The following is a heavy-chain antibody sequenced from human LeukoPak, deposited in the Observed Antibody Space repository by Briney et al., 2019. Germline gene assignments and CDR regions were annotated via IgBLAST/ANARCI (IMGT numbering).Heavy chain of an antibody. CDR3: ARFGDSSGYYLGY. CDR1: EFTFSSFR. J-gene: IGHJ4*02. V-gene: IGHV3-74*01. CDR2: INSDGAST. D-gene: IGHD3-22*01. Sequence: GGSLRLSCAASEFTFSSFRMHWVRQAPGKGLVWVSQINSDGASTTYADSVRGRFTISRDSAKITLFLQMNSLRADDTAVYYCARFGDSSGYYLGYWGQGTLVTVSS.